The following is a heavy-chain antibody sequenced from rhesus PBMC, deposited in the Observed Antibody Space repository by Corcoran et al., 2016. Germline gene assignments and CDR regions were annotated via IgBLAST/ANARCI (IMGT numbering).Heavy chain of an antibody. V-gene: IGHV4-160*01. J-gene: IGHJ4*01. Sequence: QVQLQESGPGLVKPSETLSLICAVYGGSSSRKYWRWIRQPPGKGLEWICRIYGSGGSTDYNPSLKSRVTISTDTSKNQFSLKLSSVTAADTAVYYCARETGTTSYDYWGQGVLVTVSS. CDR2: IYGSGGST. CDR3: ARETGTTSYDY. D-gene: IGHD1-26*01. CDR1: GGSSSRKY.